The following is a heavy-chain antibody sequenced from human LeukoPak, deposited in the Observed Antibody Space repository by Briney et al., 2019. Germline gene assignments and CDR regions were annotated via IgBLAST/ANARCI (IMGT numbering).Heavy chain of an antibody. CDR1: GFTFNSFS. CDR3: ARDGGDYGSGSYYAY. V-gene: IGHV3-48*01. J-gene: IGHJ4*02. CDR2: ISSSSTTI. Sequence: GGSLRLSCAASGFTFNSFSMNWVRQAPGKGLEWVSYISSSSTTIHYADSVKGRFTISRDNAKNSLYLQMDSLRAKDTAVYYCARDGGDYGSGSYYAYWGQGTLVTVSS. D-gene: IGHD3-10*01.